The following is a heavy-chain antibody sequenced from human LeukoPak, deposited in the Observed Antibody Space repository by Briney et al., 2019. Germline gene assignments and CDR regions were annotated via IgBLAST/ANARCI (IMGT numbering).Heavy chain of an antibody. D-gene: IGHD3-16*01. CDR2: ISANGEGT. CDR1: GFIFTNHA. V-gene: IGHV3-64*01. Sequence: GGSLRLSCVASGFIFTNHAMHWVRQAPGKGLESVAGISANGEGTSYATSVKGRFTISRDNSNNILYLQMGSLRAEDMALYYCVRDRGESDYWGQGTLVTVSS. CDR3: VRDRGESDY. J-gene: IGHJ4*02.